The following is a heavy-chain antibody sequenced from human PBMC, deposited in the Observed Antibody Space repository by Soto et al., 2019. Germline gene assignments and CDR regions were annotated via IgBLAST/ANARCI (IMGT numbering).Heavy chain of an antibody. V-gene: IGHV4-31*03. CDR3: ASSYSGYLDN. Sequence: QVQLQESGPGLVKPSQTLSLSCTVSGGSISGSAYYWNWIRQHPGKGLEWIAYIYHTGNSYYNPSLKSRLTRSVDTSKNHFSLKLNSVTDADTAIYYCASSYSGYLDNWGQGTLVTVSS. CDR1: GGSISGSAYY. CDR2: IYHTGNS. D-gene: IGHD3-22*01. J-gene: IGHJ4*02.